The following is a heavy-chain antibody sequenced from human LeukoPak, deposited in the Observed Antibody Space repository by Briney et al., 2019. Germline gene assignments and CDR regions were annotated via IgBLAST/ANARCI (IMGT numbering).Heavy chain of an antibody. D-gene: IGHD1-26*01. CDR3: ARSGDFDY. CDR2: ISGSGDST. CDR1: GFTFSSYA. J-gene: IGHJ4*02. V-gene: IGHV3-23*01. Sequence: SGGSLRLSCAASGFTFSSYAMNWVRQAPGKGLEWVSVISGSGDSTYYADSVKGRFTISRDNSRNTLYLQMNSLRAEDTAVYYCARSGDFDYWGQGPLVTVSS.